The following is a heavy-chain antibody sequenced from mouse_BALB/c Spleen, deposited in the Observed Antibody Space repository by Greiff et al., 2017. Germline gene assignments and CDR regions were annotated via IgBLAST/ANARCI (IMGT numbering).Heavy chain of an antibody. V-gene: IGHV7-1*02. CDR3: ARDAWGDGYSYWYFDV. Sequence: EVQRVESGGGLVQPGGSLRLSCATSGFTFSDFYMEWVRQPPGKRLEWIAASRNKANDYTTEYSASVKGRFIVSRDTSQSILYLQMNALRAEDTAIYYCARDAWGDGYSYWYFDVWGAGTTVTVSS. CDR2: SRNKANDYTT. J-gene: IGHJ1*01. D-gene: IGHD2-3*01. CDR1: GFTFSDFY.